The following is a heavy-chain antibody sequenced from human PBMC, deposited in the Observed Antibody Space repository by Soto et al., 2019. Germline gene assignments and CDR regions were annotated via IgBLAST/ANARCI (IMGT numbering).Heavy chain of an antibody. V-gene: IGHV3-11*01. D-gene: IGHD3-10*01. CDR2: ISSSGSTI. J-gene: IGHJ4*02. Sequence: GSLRLSCGGSGFTFSYYYISWIRQAPGKGLEWGSYISSSGSTIYYADSVKGRFTISRDNAKNSLYLQMNSLRAEDTAVYYCARDWRIDYYGSGSYYFLQRTKHATFDYWGQGTLVTVSS. CDR3: ARDWRIDYYGSGSYYFLQRTKHATFDY. CDR1: GFTFSYYY.